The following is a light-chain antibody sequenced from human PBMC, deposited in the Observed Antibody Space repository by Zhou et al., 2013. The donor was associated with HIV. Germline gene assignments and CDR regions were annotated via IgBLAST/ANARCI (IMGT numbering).Light chain of an antibody. V-gene: IGKV1-39*01. CDR3: QQNDRAPIT. J-gene: IGKJ5*01. CDR1: QSISTN. CDR2: GAQ. Sequence: DIQMTHVPTRPSSASVGDRVTITCRASQSISTNLNWYQQKLGKAPKVLIYGAQSVASGAPSRFSGSGSGTDFVLTITSLQVEDFGTYYCQQNDRAPITFGQGTRLDIK.